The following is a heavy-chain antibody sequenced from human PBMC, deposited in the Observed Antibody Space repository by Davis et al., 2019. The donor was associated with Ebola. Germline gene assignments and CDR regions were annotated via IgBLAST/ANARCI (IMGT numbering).Heavy chain of an antibody. V-gene: IGHV3-7*03. CDR2: IKQDGSET. CDR3: ARALAEGDFYYYYYGMDV. D-gene: IGHD3-3*02. Sequence: GESLKTSCAASGFTFSRYRMSWVRQSPGQGLEWVANIKQDGSETYYVDSVKGRFTISRDNAKNSLYLQMNSLRAEDTAVYYCARALAEGDFYYYYYGMDVWGQGTTVTVSS. CDR1: GFTFSRYR. J-gene: IGHJ6*02.